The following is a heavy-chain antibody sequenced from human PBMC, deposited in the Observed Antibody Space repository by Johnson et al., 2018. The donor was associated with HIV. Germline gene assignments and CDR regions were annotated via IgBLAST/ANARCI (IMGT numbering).Heavy chain of an antibody. Sequence: VQLVESGGGLVQPGGSLRLSCAASGFSVSNNYMNWVRQAPGKGLEWVSVLYSGGNTYYADSVRGRFTISRDNTKNTLYLQMNSLRAEDTAVYYCTTGAFHAYDMWGQGTMVTVSS. CDR3: TTGAFHAYDM. D-gene: IGHD1-1*01. J-gene: IGHJ3*02. CDR2: LYSGGNT. CDR1: GFSVSNNY. V-gene: IGHV3-66*01.